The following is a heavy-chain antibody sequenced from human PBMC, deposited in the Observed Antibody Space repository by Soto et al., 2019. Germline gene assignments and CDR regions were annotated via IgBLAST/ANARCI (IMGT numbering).Heavy chain of an antibody. J-gene: IGHJ6*02. Sequence: RRLSFAASGXTFSSYGMHWVRQAPGKGLEWVAVISYDGSNKYYADSVKGRFTISRDNSKNTLYLQMNSLRAEDTAVYYCAKDRKGSTIFGVVISGGNYYYGMDVWGQGTTVTVSS. D-gene: IGHD3-3*01. CDR3: AKDRKGSTIFGVVISGGNYYYGMDV. CDR1: GXTFSSYG. V-gene: IGHV3-30*18. CDR2: ISYDGSNK.